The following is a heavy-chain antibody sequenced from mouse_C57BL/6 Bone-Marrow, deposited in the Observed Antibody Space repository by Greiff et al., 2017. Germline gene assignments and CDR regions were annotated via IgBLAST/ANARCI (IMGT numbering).Heavy chain of an antibody. CDR2: IDPSDSYT. D-gene: IGHD1-1*01. CDR3: ARAYYGSPYWYFDV. J-gene: IGHJ1*03. V-gene: IGHV1-59*01. Sequence: VQLQQPGAELVRPGPSVKLSCKASGYTFTSYWMHWVKQRPGQGLEWIGVIDPSDSYTNYNQKFKGKATLTVDTSSSTAYMQLSSLTSEDSAVYYCARAYYGSPYWYFDVWGTGTTVTVSS. CDR1: GYTFTSYW.